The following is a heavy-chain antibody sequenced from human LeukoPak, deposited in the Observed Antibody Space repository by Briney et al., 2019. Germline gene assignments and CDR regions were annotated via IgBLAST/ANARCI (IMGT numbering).Heavy chain of an antibody. CDR2: IYYSGST. CDR1: GGSISDYY. V-gene: IGHV4-59*01. Sequence: SETLSLTCTVSGGSISDYYWNWIRQPPGKGLEWIGYIYYSGSTTYNPSLKSRVTMSVDAAKNQFSLKLRSVTAADTAVYFCARGDFCSKSDCYLRPMDVWGKGTTVTVSS. D-gene: IGHD3-3*01. J-gene: IGHJ6*03. CDR3: ARGDFCSKSDCYLRPMDV.